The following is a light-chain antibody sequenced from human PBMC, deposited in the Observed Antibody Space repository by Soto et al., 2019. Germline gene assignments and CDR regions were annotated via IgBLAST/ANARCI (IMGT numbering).Light chain of an antibody. CDR1: QNLGTLY. J-gene: IGKJ1*01. CDR3: QQYGSSRT. CDR2: SAS. Sequence: EIVLTQSPGTLSLSAGERGTLSCRASQNLGTLYLAWFQQKSGQAPRLLIYSASRRATGIPDRFTGSGSGTDFTLTINRVEPEDFAVYYCQQYGSSRTFGQGTKVDIK. V-gene: IGKV3-20*01.